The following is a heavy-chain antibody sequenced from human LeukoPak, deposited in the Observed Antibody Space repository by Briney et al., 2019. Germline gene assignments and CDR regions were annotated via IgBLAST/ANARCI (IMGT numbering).Heavy chain of an antibody. CDR1: GGSISGYY. CDR2: IYYSGTT. CDR3: ARVTPECTSTSCLAPRFDY. V-gene: IGHV4-30-4*01. Sequence: SETLSLTCTVSGGSISGYYWSWIRQPPGKGLEWIGYIYYSGTTYYKPSPKSRITISLDTSKNQISLKLTSVTAADTAVYYCARVTPECTSTSCLAPRFDYWGQGTLVTVS. D-gene: IGHD2-2*01. J-gene: IGHJ4*02.